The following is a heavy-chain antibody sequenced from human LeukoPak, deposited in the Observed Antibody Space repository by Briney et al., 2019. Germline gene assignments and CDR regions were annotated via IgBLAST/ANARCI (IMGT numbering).Heavy chain of an antibody. CDR3: ARPYGDYYFDY. V-gene: IGHV3-23*01. CDR2: ITPSGDGT. D-gene: IGHD4-17*01. Sequence: AGGSLRLSCAASGFTFSSYAMSWVRQAPGKGLEWVSSITPSGDGTYYAASVKGRFTISRDNSKNTLYLQMNSLRAEDSAVYYCARPYGDYYFDYWGQGTLVTVSS. J-gene: IGHJ4*02. CDR1: GFTFSSYA.